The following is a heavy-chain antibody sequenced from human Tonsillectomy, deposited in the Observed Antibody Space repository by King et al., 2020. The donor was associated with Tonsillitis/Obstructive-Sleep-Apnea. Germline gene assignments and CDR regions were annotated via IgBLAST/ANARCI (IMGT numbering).Heavy chain of an antibody. J-gene: IGHJ3*02. V-gene: IGHV2-5*02. D-gene: IGHD6-19*01. CDR3: AHGAVAGHGVDAFDI. CDR1: GFSLRTSGVG. CDR2: IYWDDDK. Sequence: ITLKESGPTLVKPTQTLTLTCTFSGFSLRTSGVGVGWIRQPPGKALEWLALIYWDDDKRYSPSLKSRLTITKDTSKIQVVLTMTNMDPVDTATYYCAHGAVAGHGVDAFDIWGQGTMVTVSS.